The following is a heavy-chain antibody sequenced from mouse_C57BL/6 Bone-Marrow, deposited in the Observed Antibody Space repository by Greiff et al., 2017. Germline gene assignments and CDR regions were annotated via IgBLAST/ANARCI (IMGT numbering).Heavy chain of an antibody. J-gene: IGHJ2*01. Sequence: VQLQQPGAELVRPGTSVKLFCKASGYTFTSYWMHWVKQRPGQGLEWIGVIDPSDSYTNYNQKFKGKATLTVDTSSSTAYMQLSSLTSEDSAVYYCAGDSSGLDYWGQGTTLTVSS. CDR1: GYTFTSYW. V-gene: IGHV1-59*01. CDR2: IDPSDSYT. CDR3: AGDSSGLDY. D-gene: IGHD3-2*02.